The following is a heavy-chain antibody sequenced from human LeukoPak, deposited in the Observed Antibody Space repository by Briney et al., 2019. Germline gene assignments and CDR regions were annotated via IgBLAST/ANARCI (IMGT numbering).Heavy chain of an antibody. V-gene: IGHV5-51*01. CDR3: ARPQFWNPYYFGY. CDR2: IYPGVSDT. CDR1: GYSFTSYW. J-gene: IGHJ4*02. Sequence: GESLKISCKGSGYSFTSYWIGWVRQMPGKGLEWMGIIYPGVSDTRYSPSFQGQVTISADKSISTAYLQWSSLKASDTAMYYCARPQFWNPYYFGYWGQGTLVTVSS. D-gene: IGHD1-1*01.